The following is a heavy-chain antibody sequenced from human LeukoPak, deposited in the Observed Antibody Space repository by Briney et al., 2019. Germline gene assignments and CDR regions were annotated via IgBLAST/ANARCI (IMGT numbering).Heavy chain of an antibody. CDR3: ARRGITMVRGVPYWYFDL. J-gene: IGHJ2*01. CDR1: GGSVSSYY. CDR2: IYYSGST. D-gene: IGHD3-10*01. V-gene: IGHV4-59*08. Sequence: SETLSLTCTVSGGSVSSYYWSWIRQPPGKGLEWIGYIYYSGSTNYNPSLKSRVTISVDTSKNQFSLKLSSVTAADTAVYYCARRGITMVRGVPYWYFDLWGRGTLVTVSS.